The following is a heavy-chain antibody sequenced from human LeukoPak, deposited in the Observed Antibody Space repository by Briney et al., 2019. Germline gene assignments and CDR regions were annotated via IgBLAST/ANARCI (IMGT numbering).Heavy chain of an antibody. D-gene: IGHD3-16*01. V-gene: IGHV3-30*03. J-gene: IGHJ6*02. CDR3: ARDFGPYGMDV. CDR2: ISHDGSNK. CDR1: GFTFSSYG. Sequence: GGSLRLSCAASGFTFSSYGMHWVRQAPGKGLEWVAVISHDGSNKYYADSVKGRFTISRDNAMSTLYLQMNSLRAEDTAVYYCARDFGPYGMDVWGQGTTVTVSS.